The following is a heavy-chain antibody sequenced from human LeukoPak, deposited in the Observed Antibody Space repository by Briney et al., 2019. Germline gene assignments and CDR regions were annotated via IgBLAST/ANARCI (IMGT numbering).Heavy chain of an antibody. CDR2: INTNTGNP. V-gene: IGHV7-4-1*01. CDR1: GYTFTSYA. Sequence: ASVKVSCKASGYTFTSYAMNWVRQAPGQGLEWMGWINTNTGNPTYAQGFTGRFVFSLDASVSTAYLQIRRLKAEDTAVYYCARVPFVVMGHTGNWFDPWRQGTLVTVST. CDR3: ARVPFVVMGHTGNWFDP. J-gene: IGHJ5*02. D-gene: IGHD2-8*01.